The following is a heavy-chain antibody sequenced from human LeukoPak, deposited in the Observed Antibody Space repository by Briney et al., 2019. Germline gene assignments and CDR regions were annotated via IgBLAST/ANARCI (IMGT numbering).Heavy chain of an antibody. J-gene: IGHJ4*02. D-gene: IGHD2-2*01. CDR3: STVGSSASDPYDY. CDR2: IIPMIGTT. CDR1: GGTFTSYG. Sequence: SVKVSCKASGGTFTSYGISWVRQAPGQGLEWMGGIIPMIGTTKYAQKFKGRVTITADQSTRTAYMEMSSLRSEDTALYYCSTVGSSASDPYDYWGQGTLVTVSS. V-gene: IGHV1-69*13.